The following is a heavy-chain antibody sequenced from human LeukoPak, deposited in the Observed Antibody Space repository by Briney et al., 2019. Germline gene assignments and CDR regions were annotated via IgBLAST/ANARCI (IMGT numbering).Heavy chain of an antibody. CDR1: NGDINNYY. Sequence: PWETLSLTCTVSNGDINNYYWSWVRQPPGKGLEWIGYIYYRGSTKYNPSLKSRVTISIDTSNDQVSLRLTSVIAADTAVYYCARSESGVQYFQHYFYIDAWGKGTTVRVSS. CDR2: IYYRGST. CDR3: ARSESGVQYFQHYFYIDA. D-gene: IGHD2-2*01. V-gene: IGHV4-59*01. J-gene: IGHJ6*03.